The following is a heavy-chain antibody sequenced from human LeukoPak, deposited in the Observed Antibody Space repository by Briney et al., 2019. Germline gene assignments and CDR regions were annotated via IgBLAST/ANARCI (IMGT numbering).Heavy chain of an antibody. CDR2: IRSNGDTI. D-gene: IGHD1-20*01. CDR3: ARDCELGINWNPFDY. J-gene: IGHJ4*02. Sequence: GRSLRLSCAASGFTFSDYGMHWVRQAPGKGLEWVAFIRSNGDTIYYRDSVKGRFTISRDTSSDTVYLHMNSLRGEDTALYYCARDCELGINWNPFDYWGQGTLVTVSS. CDR1: GFTFSDYG. V-gene: IGHV3-30*02.